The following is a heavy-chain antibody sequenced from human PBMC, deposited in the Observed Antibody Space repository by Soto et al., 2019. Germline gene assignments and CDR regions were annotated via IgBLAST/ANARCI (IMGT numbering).Heavy chain of an antibody. CDR3: ARDGGVGAPRGRVDY. Sequence: QVQLVQSGAEVKKPGSSVKVSCKASGGTFSSYTISWVRQAPGQGLEWMGRIIPILGIANYAQKFQGRVTIXXDXSTXTAYMELSSLRSEDTAVYYCARDGGVGAPRGRVDYWGQGTLVTVSS. D-gene: IGHD1-26*01. CDR2: IIPILGIA. V-gene: IGHV1-69*08. CDR1: GGTFSSYT. J-gene: IGHJ4*02.